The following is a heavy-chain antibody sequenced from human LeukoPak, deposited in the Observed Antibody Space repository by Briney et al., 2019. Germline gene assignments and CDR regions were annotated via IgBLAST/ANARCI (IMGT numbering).Heavy chain of an antibody. Sequence: AGTLSLSCDASGFTFSSYSMNWVRQAPGKGLEWVSYISSSSSTIYYADSVRGRFTISRDNAKNSLSLQMNSLRAEDTAVYYCARDGGGRDYYNYYFYMDVWGKGTTVTVSS. CDR1: GFTFSSYS. D-gene: IGHD3-10*01. J-gene: IGHJ6*03. CDR3: ARDGGGRDYYNYYFYMDV. V-gene: IGHV3-48*04. CDR2: ISSSSSTI.